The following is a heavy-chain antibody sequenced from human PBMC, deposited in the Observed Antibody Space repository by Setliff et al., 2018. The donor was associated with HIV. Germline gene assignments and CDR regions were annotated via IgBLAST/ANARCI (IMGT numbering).Heavy chain of an antibody. D-gene: IGHD3-22*01. J-gene: IGHJ5*02. CDR2: IYTNGYT. CDR3: ASRVYYYDSSGYLREEGFDP. V-gene: IGHV4-61*09. Sequence: SETLSLTCSVSGGSIDNNKYYWTWIRQPAGKGSGWIGHIYTNGYTNYNPSLKSRVTISVDTSKNQFSLKLSSVTAADAAVYYCASRVYYYDSSGYLREEGFDPWGQGTLVTVSS. CDR1: GGSIDNNKYY.